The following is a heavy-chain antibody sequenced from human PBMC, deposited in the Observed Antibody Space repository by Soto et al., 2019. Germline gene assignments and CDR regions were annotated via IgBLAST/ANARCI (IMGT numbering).Heavy chain of an antibody. V-gene: IGHV3-74*01. J-gene: IGHJ4*02. CDR1: GFTFSSYW. CDR3: AREGSSGYYFDY. Sequence: GGPLIHSYAASGFTFSSYWMHWVRKAPGKGLVWVSRINSDGSSTSYADSVKGRFTISRDNAKNTLYLQMNSLRAEDTAVYYCAREGSSGYYFDYWGQGTLVTGSS. D-gene: IGHD3-22*01. CDR2: INSDGSST.